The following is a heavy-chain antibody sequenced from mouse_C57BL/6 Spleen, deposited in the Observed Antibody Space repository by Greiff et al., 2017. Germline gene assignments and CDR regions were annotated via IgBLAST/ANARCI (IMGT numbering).Heavy chain of an antibody. Sequence: QVQLKESGAELVRPGTSVKVSCKASGYAFTNYLIEWVKQRPGQGLEWIGVINPGSGGTNYNEKFKGKATLTADKSSSTAYMQLSSLTSEDSAVYFCARAYYRDYWGQGTTLTVSS. CDR2: INPGSGGT. J-gene: IGHJ2*01. CDR1: GYAFTNYL. D-gene: IGHD2-14*01. V-gene: IGHV1-54*01. CDR3: ARAYYRDY.